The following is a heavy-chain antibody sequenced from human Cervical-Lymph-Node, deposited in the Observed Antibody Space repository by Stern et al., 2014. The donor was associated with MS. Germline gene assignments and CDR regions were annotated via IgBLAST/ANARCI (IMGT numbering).Heavy chain of an antibody. CDR1: GFSLSTSGVG. V-gene: IGHV2-5*02. Sequence: QVTLKESGPTLVKPTQTLTLTCTFSGFSLSTSGVGVGWIRQPPGKALEWLALIFWDDDKRYSPALTSRLTITKDTSKNQVVLTMTNMDPVDTATYYCAHSRHYYDSNGHLTHEYFQLWGQGTLVTVSS. CDR3: AHSRHYYDSNGHLTHEYFQL. CDR2: IFWDDDK. J-gene: IGHJ1*01. D-gene: IGHD3-22*01.